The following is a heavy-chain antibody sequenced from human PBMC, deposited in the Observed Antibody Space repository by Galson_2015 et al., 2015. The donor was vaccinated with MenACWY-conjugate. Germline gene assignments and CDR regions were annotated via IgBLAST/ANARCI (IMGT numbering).Heavy chain of an antibody. Sequence: SLRLSCAASGFTFSSYAMSWVRQAPGKGLEWVSAISGSGGSTYYADSVKGRFTISRDNSKNTLYLQMNSLRAEDTAVYYCAKGPIAVAGERGGARYFDYWGQGTLVTVSS. D-gene: IGHD6-19*01. V-gene: IGHV3-23*01. CDR1: GFTFSSYA. CDR2: ISGSGGST. J-gene: IGHJ4*02. CDR3: AKGPIAVAGERGGARYFDY.